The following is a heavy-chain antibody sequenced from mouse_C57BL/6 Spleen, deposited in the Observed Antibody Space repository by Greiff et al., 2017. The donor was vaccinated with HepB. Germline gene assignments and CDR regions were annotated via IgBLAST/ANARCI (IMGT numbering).Heavy chain of an antibody. J-gene: IGHJ2*01. CDR2: IYPGDGDT. CDR3: ARLGYYGSSYSFDY. Sequence: QVHVKQSGAELVKPGASVKISCKASGYAFSSYWMNWVKQRPGKGLEWIGQIYPGDGDTNYNGKFKGKATLTADKSSSTAYMQLSSLTSEDSAVYFCARLGYYGSSYSFDYWGQGTTLTVSS. CDR1: GYAFSSYW. D-gene: IGHD1-1*01. V-gene: IGHV1-80*01.